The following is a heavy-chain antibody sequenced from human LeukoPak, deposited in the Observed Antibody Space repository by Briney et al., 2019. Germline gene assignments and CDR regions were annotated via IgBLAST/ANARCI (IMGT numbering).Heavy chain of an antibody. CDR2: IYSGGST. CDR1: GFTVSSNY. J-gene: IGHJ5*02. CDR3: ARDDGITNWFDP. Sequence: GGSLRLSCAASGFTVSSNYMSWVRQAPGKGLEWVSVIYSGGSTYYADSVKGRFTISRDNSKNTLYLQMNSLRAEDTAVYYCARDDGITNWFDPWSQGTLVTVSS. D-gene: IGHD1-14*01. V-gene: IGHV3-66*02.